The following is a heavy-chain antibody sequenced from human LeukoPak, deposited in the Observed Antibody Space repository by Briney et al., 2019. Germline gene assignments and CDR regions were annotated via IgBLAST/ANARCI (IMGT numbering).Heavy chain of an antibody. Sequence: GSSVNVSCKASGGTFSSYAISWVRQAPGQGLEWMGGIIPIFGTANYAQKFQGRVTITADESTSTAYMELSSLRSEDTAVYYCARDGRSGYSYGYFYWGQGTLVTVSS. CDR1: GGTFSSYA. D-gene: IGHD5-18*01. CDR2: IIPIFGTA. CDR3: ARDGRSGYSYGYFY. V-gene: IGHV1-69*01. J-gene: IGHJ4*02.